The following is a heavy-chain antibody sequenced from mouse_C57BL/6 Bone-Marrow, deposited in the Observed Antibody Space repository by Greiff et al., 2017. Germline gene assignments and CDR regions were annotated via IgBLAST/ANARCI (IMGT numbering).Heavy chain of an antibody. Sequence: EVQRVESGPELVKPGASVKIPCKASGYTFTDYNMDWVKQSHGKSLEWIGDINPNNGGTIYNQKFKGKATLTVDKSSSTAYMGLRSLTSEDTAVYYCAKCYGKGAMDYWGQGTSVTVSS. CDR1: GYTFTDYN. CDR2: INPNNGGT. J-gene: IGHJ4*01. D-gene: IGHD2-1*01. CDR3: AKCYGKGAMDY. V-gene: IGHV1-18*01.